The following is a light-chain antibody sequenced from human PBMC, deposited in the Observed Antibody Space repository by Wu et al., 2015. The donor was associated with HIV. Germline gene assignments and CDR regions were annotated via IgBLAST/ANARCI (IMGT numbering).Light chain of an antibody. V-gene: IGKV3-20*01. CDR1: ERIDNKS. CDR3: QQYGASLPHT. Sequence: IGLTQSPATLSLSPGESAALSCRATERIDNKSLVWYYQSPGQAPRVLIFGAFSRAPGTPDRFSGGVSGTHFTLNIKDLRPEDFGVYYCQQYGASLPHTFGRGTKL. J-gene: IGKJ2*01. CDR2: GAF.